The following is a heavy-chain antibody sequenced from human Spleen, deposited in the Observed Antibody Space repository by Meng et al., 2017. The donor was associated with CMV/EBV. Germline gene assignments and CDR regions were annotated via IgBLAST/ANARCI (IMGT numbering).Heavy chain of an antibody. Sequence: GGSLRLSCAASGFTFDDYGMSWVRQAPGKGLEWVSGITWNSGTIVYADSVKGRFTISRDNAKSSLFLQMNSLRAEDTALYYCAKGSDFRSHYYYGMDVWGQGTTVTVSS. J-gene: IGHJ6*02. D-gene: IGHD2/OR15-2a*01. CDR3: AKGSDFRSHYYYGMDV. V-gene: IGHV3-9*01. CDR1: GFTFDDYG. CDR2: ITWNSGTI.